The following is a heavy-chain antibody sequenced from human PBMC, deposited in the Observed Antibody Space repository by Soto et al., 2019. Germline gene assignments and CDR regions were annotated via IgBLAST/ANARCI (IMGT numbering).Heavy chain of an antibody. CDR3: AKARVWGGDGYNSSCYNAMDV. V-gene: IGHV3-9*01. CDR1: GFTFDDYA. D-gene: IGHD3-16*01. CDR2: ISWDSGGI. J-gene: IGHJ6*02. Sequence: EMQLVESGGGLVQPGRSLRLSCAASGFTFDDYAMYWVRQGPGKGLEWVSGISWDSGGIGYADSVKGRFTISRDNAKNSLYLQMNSLRPEDTALYYGAKARVWGGDGYNSSCYNAMDVWGQGTTVTVSS.